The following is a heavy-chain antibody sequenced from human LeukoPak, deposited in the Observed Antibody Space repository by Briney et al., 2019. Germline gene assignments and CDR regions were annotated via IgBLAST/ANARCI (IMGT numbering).Heavy chain of an antibody. CDR1: GFTLDDYG. CDR2: INWNGGST. Sequence: GGSLRLSCAASGFTLDDYGMSWVGQAPGKGLEWVSGINWNGGSTGYADSVKGRFTISRDNAKNSLYLQMNSLRAEDTALYHCARARMRSGSYYRLDYYYGMDVWGQGTTVTVSS. CDR3: ARARMRSGSYYRLDYYYGMDV. V-gene: IGHV3-20*01. D-gene: IGHD3-10*01. J-gene: IGHJ6*02.